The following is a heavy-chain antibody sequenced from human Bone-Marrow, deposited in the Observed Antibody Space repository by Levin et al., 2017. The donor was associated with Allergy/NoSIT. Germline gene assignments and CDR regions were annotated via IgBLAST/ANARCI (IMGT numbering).Heavy chain of an antibody. CDR1: GFSFSRHA. Sequence: GESLKISCAASGFSFSRHAMHWVRQAPGKGLEWVAFILYDGRNKYYADSVKGRFTISRDNSKNTLYLQMNSPRAEDTAVYYCARDIGEWELLLSAFDIWGQGTMVTVSS. CDR3: ARDIGEWELLLSAFDI. V-gene: IGHV3-30*04. CDR2: ILYDGRNK. J-gene: IGHJ3*02. D-gene: IGHD1-26*01.